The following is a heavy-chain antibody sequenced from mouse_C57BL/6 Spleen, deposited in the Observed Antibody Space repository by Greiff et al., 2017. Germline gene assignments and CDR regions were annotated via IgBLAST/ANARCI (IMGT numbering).Heavy chain of an antibody. CDR2: IRNKANNHAT. CDR3: TRPDYYGSSFYFDY. J-gene: IGHJ2*01. V-gene: IGHV6-6*01. CDR1: GFTFSDAW. Sequence: EVKLMESGGGLVQPGGSMKLSCAASGFTFSDAWMDWVRQSPEKGLEWVAEIRNKANNHATYYAESVKGRFTISRDDSKSSVYLQMNSLRAEDTGIYYCTRPDYYGSSFYFDYWGQGTTLTVSS. D-gene: IGHD1-1*01.